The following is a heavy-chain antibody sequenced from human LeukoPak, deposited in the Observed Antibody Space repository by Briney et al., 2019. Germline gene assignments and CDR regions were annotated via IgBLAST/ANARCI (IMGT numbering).Heavy chain of an antibody. V-gene: IGHV3-7*01. D-gene: IGHD2-15*01. CDR2: IKQDGSEK. Sequence: GGSLRLSCAASGSTFSSYWMSWVRQAPGKGLEWVANIKQDGSEKYYVDSVKGRFTISRDNAKNSLYLQMNSLRAEDTAVYYCARDRSPVYCSGGSCPDWYFDLWGRGTLVTVSS. J-gene: IGHJ2*01. CDR3: ARDRSPVYCSGGSCPDWYFDL. CDR1: GSTFSSYW.